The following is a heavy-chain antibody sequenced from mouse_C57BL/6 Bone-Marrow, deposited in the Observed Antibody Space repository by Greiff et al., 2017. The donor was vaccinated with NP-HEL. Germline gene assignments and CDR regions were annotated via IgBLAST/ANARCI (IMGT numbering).Heavy chain of an antibody. CDR1: GYAFSSSW. V-gene: IGHV1-82*01. J-gene: IGHJ4*01. CDR2: IYPGDGDT. Sequence: VQVVESGPELVKPGASVKISCKASGYAFSSSWMNWVKQRPGKGLEWIGRIYPGDGDTNYNGKFKGKATLTADKSSSTAYMQLTSLASEDSAVYFCARSGFCKGAAMDYWGQGTSVTVSS. CDR3: ARSGFCKGAAMDY. D-gene: IGHD1-3*01.